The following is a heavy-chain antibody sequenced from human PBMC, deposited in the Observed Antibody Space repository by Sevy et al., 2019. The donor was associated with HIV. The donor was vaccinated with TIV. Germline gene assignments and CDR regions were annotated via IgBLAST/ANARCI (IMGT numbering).Heavy chain of an antibody. Sequence: GGSLRLSCAASRFTFSGSAMHWVRQASGKGLEWVGRIRSKANSYATAYAASVKGRFTISRDDSKNTAYLQMNSLKTEDTAVYYCTCHRLGIAAAGTNLDFDYWGQGTLVTVSS. V-gene: IGHV3-73*01. CDR3: TCHRLGIAAAGTNLDFDY. D-gene: IGHD6-13*01. CDR2: IRSKANSYAT. J-gene: IGHJ4*02. CDR1: RFTFSGSA.